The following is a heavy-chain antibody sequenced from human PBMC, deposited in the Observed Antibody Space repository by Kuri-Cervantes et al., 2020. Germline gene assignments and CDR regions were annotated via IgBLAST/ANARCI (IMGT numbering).Heavy chain of an antibody. D-gene: IGHD1-26*01. Sequence: SETLSLTCTVSGGSISSGSYYWSWIRQPPGKGLEWIGSIYYSGSTNYNPSLKSRVAISVDTSKNHLSLKLNAVTAADTAVYYCASEGVGTRAPRFDYWGQGTLVTVSS. J-gene: IGHJ4*02. CDR3: ASEGVGTRAPRFDY. CDR2: IYYSGST. V-gene: IGHV4-61*03. CDR1: GGSISSGSYY.